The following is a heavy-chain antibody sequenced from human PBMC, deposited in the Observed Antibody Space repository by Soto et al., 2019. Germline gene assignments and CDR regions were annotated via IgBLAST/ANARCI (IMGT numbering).Heavy chain of an antibody. V-gene: IGHV3-66*01. CDR2: IYSGGST. CDR1: GFTVSSNY. J-gene: IGHJ3*02. CDR3: ARDQARDYEYAFDI. D-gene: IGHD4-17*01. Sequence: PGGSLRLSCAASGFTVSSNYMSWVRQAPGKGLEWVSVIYSGGSTYYADSVKGRFTISRDNSKNTLYLQMNSLRAEDTAVYYCARDQARDYEYAFDIWGQGTMVTVSS.